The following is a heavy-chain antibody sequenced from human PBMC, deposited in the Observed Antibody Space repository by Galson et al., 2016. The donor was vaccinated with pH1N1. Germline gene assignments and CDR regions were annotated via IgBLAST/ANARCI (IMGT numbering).Heavy chain of an antibody. CDR1: GGTFSGYG. Sequence: SVKVSCKASGGTFSGYGISWVRQAPGQGLEWMGGIIPILGTAKYAQNFQGRVTITADESTTTAYMELSSLRSEDTAVYYCARENIVLGEGWTYGMDVWGQGTTVTVSS. D-gene: IGHD2/OR15-2a*01. CDR2: IIPILGTA. CDR3: ARENIVLGEGWTYGMDV. J-gene: IGHJ6*02. V-gene: IGHV1-69*13.